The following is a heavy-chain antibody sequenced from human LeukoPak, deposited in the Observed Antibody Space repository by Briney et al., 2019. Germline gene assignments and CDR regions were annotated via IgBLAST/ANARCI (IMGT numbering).Heavy chain of an antibody. CDR1: GFTFSNYA. J-gene: IGHJ4*02. Sequence: GGSLRLSCAASGFTFSNYAMHWVRQAPGKGLEWVAVISYDGSNKYYADSVKGRFTISRDNSKNTLYLQMNSLRAEDTAVYYCGRGVRKTTIGSSHDYGGQGTLVTVPS. D-gene: IGHD1-14*01. V-gene: IGHV3-30-3*01. CDR3: GRGVRKTTIGSSHDY. CDR2: ISYDGSNK.